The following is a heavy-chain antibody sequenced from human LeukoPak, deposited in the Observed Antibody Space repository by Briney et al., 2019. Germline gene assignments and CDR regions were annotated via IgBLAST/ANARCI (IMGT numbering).Heavy chain of an antibody. CDR3: AREYDYVWGSYRWIDY. J-gene: IGHJ4*02. Sequence: GGSLRLSCAASGFTFSSYEMNWVRQAPGKGLEGVSYISSSGSTIYYADSVRGRFTISRDNAKNSLYLQMNSLRAEDTAVYYCAREYDYVWGSYRWIDYWGQGTLVTVSS. CDR1: GFTFSSYE. V-gene: IGHV3-48*03. CDR2: ISSSGSTI. D-gene: IGHD3-16*02.